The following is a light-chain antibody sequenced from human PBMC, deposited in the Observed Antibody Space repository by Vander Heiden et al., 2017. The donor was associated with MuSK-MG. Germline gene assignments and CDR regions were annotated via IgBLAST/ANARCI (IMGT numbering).Light chain of an antibody. V-gene: IGKV1-39*01. CDR1: QSISSY. CDR2: AAS. CDR3: QQTDSNSIFT. J-gene: IGKJ3*01. Sequence: DIQMTQSPSSLSASVGDRVTITCRASQSISSYLNWYQQKPGKAPKLLIYAASSLQSGVPSRFSGSGYGTDFTLTISSRQPEDFASYYCQQTDSNSIFTFGHGTKVXIK.